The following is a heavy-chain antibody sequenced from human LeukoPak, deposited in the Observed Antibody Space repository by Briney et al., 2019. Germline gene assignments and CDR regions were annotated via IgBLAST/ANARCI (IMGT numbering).Heavy chain of an antibody. CDR2: IYYSGST. D-gene: IGHD3-22*01. V-gene: IGHV4-39*07. J-gene: IGHJ4*02. Sequence: NPSETLSLTCTVSGGSISSSSYYWGWIRQPPGTGLEWIGSIYYSGSTYYNPSLKSRVTISVDTSKNQFSLKLSSVTAADTAVYYCARWGVNYDSSGYYYFGRYYFDYWGQGTLVTVSS. CDR1: GGSISSSSYY. CDR3: ARWGVNYDSSGYYYFGRYYFDY.